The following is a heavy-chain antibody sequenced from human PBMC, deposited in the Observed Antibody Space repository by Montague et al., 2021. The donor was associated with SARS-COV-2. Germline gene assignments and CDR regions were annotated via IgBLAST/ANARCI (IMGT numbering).Heavy chain of an antibody. CDR2: ISWNSGSI. D-gene: IGHD1-26*01. Sequence: SLRLSCAASGFTVSSTYMNWVRQAPGKGLEWVSVISWNSGSIGYADSVKGRFTISRDNAKNSLYLQMNSLRAEDTALYYCAKDNQWGFYYMDVWGKGTTVTVSS. V-gene: IGHV3-9*01. CDR1: GFTVSSTY. CDR3: AKDNQWGFYYMDV. J-gene: IGHJ6*03.